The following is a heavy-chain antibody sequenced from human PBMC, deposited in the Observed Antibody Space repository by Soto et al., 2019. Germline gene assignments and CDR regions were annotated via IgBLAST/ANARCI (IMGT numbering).Heavy chain of an antibody. D-gene: IGHD3-10*01. CDR1: GFTFSSYS. CDR2: ISSSSSTI. V-gene: IGHV3-48*02. Sequence: EVQLVESGGGLVQPGGSLRLSCAASGFTFSSYSMNWVRQAPGKGLEWVSYISSSSSTIYYADSVKGRFTISRDNAKISPYLQMNSLRDEDTAVYYCARDTHTGDFGYWGQGTLVTVSS. CDR3: ARDTHTGDFGY. J-gene: IGHJ4*02.